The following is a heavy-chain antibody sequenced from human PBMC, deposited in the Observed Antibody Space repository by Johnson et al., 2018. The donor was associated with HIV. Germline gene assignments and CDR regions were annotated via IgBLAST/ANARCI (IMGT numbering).Heavy chain of an antibody. CDR1: GFTFSNYG. V-gene: IGHV3-33*08. CDR2: ILNDGTHQ. CDR3: ARETDGHLRHFDWLLSRGDAFDI. J-gene: IGHJ3*02. D-gene: IGHD3-9*01. Sequence: QGPLVVPGVGVFQPGRSLRLSCAASGFTFSNYGMHWVRQSPGRGLEWVAVILNDGTHQFSADSVKARFTLSRDNSKNTLYLQMDSLRVEDTALYYCARETDGHLRHFDWLLSRGDAFDIWGQGSMVTVSS.